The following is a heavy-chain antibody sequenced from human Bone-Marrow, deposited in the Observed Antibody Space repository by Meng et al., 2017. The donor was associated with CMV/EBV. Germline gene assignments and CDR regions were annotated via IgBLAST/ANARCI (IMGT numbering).Heavy chain of an antibody. CDR2: IIPILGIA. J-gene: IGHJ4*02. Sequence: SVKVSCKASGGTFSSYTINWVRQAPGQGLEWMGRIIPILGIANYAQKFQGRVTITADTSTSTAYMELNSLRPEDPSVYYCASHPRQRAPSDYWGQGTLVTVSS. D-gene: IGHD6-25*01. CDR1: GGTFSSYT. CDR3: ASHPRQRAPSDY. V-gene: IGHV1-69*02.